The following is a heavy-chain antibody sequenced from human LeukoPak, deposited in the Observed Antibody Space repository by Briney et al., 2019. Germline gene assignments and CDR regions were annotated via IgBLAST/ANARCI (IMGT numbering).Heavy chain of an antibody. D-gene: IGHD3/OR15-3a*01. Sequence: GGSLRLSCGASGFTFSSYWMSWVRQAPGKGLEGVANIKQDGSEKYYVDSVKGRFTISRDNARNSLYLQMNSLRAEDTAVYYCARHGLKTYYFDNWGQGTLVTVSS. CDR1: GFTFSSYW. CDR2: IKQDGSEK. V-gene: IGHV3-7*05. CDR3: ARHGLKTYYFDN. J-gene: IGHJ4*02.